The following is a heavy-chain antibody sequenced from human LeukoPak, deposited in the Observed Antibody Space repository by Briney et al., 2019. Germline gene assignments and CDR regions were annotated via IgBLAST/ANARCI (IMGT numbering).Heavy chain of an antibody. CDR2: IKKDGSEK. D-gene: IGHD1-1*01. J-gene: IGHJ3*02. V-gene: IGHV3-7*01. Sequence: QPGGSLRLSCEASGSTFNMYSMAWVRQTPWKGLEWVANIKKDGSEKYYVDSVKGRFTISRDNAKNSLYLQMNSLRADDTAVYHCARQETSTYNGAFDIWGQGTMVTVSS. CDR3: ARQETSTYNGAFDI. CDR1: GSTFNMYS.